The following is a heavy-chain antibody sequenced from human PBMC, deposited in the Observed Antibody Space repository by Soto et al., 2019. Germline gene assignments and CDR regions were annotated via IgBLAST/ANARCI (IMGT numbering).Heavy chain of an antibody. D-gene: IGHD3-3*01. V-gene: IGHV3-30*18. CDR1: GFTFSVYG. CDR2: ISSDGSNK. Sequence: GGSLGLSCAAGGFTFSVYGMYWVRQAPGKGLEWVAVISSDGSNKYYADSVKGRFTISRDNSKNTLYLQMNSLRAEDTAVYYCAKDLTMYYDFWSGYYTDYWGQGT. J-gene: IGHJ4*02. CDR3: AKDLTMYYDFWSGYYTDY.